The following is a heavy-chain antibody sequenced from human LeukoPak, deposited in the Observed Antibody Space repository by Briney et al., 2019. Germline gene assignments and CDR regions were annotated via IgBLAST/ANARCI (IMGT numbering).Heavy chain of an antibody. CDR1: GGSISSGGYS. CDR3: ARVDFGVVIIDY. Sequence: PSETLSLTCTVSGGSISSGGYSWSWIRQHPGKGLEWIGYIYYSGSTYYNPSLKSRVTISVDTSKNQFSLKLSSVTAADTAVYYCARVDFGVVIIDYWGQGTLVTVSS. CDR2: IYYSGST. J-gene: IGHJ4*02. V-gene: IGHV4-31*03. D-gene: IGHD3-3*01.